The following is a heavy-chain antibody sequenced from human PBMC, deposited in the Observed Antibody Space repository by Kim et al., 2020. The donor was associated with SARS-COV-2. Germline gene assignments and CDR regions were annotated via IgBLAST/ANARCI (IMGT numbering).Heavy chain of an antibody. J-gene: IGHJ6*02. CDR3: ARSGMDV. CDR2: IDLSGGGT. CDR1: GYTFTNSY. Sequence: ASVKVSCKASGYTFTNSYMHWVRQAPGQGLDWMGMIDLSGGGTSYAQRFQGRVTITRDMSTSTVYMELSSQRSEDTAVYYCARSGMDVWGQGTTVTVSS. V-gene: IGHV1-46*01.